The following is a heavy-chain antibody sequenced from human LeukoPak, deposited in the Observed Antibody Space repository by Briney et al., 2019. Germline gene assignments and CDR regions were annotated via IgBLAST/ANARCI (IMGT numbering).Heavy chain of an antibody. CDR2: ISGSDGST. J-gene: IGHJ4*02. D-gene: IGHD4-11*01. Sequence: GGSLRLSCAASGFTFSSYAMSWVRPAPGNGLEWVSAISGSDGSTYYADSVKVRFTISRDKSTNTLYLQMNSLRAEDTAVYYCAKDAPLYSNLPNYFDYWGQGTLVTVSS. CDR1: GFTFSSYA. CDR3: AKDAPLYSNLPNYFDY. V-gene: IGHV3-23*01.